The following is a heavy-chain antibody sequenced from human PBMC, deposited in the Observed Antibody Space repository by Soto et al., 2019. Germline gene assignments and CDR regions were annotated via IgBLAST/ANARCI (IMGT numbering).Heavy chain of an antibody. V-gene: IGHV3-7*03. D-gene: IGHD1-20*01. CDR1: GFTFSNFW. CDR3: ARDGSNWNDFDY. Sequence: EVQVMESGGGLVQPGGSLRLSCAASGFTFSNFWMTWVRQAPGKGLEWVANINKDGTERNDVDSVKGRFTISRDNADNSLYLQMNSLRVEDTAVYYCARDGSNWNDFDYWGQGTLVTVSS. CDR2: INKDGTER. J-gene: IGHJ4*02.